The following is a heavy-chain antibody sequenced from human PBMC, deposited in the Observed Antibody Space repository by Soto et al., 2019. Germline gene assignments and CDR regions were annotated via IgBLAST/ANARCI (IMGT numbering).Heavy chain of an antibody. CDR2: VYPNSGDS. Sequence: GSVNVSFKPCGYTFTAYYIHLVRQAPGQGLEWMGWVYPNSGDSRKVQSFQGMVTMTRDTSTSTVYMELSWARSDDTPVYYCARANHGPLDYWGQGTMVTVSS. D-gene: IGHD2-8*01. V-gene: IGHV1-2*02. CDR1: GYTFTAYY. CDR3: ARANHGPLDY. J-gene: IGHJ4*02.